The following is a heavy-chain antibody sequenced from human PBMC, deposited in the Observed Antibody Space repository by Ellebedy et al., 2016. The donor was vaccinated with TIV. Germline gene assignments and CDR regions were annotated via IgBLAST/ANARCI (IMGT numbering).Heavy chain of an antibody. D-gene: IGHD2-8*01. V-gene: IGHV3-23*01. Sequence: GGSLRLSXAASGFAFSSYAMSWVRQAPGQGLEWVSGISTSGGSTHYADSVQGRFIISRDNSKNTLYLHMNSLRAEDTAVYYCATVSGKYYFDSWGQGTLVTVSS. J-gene: IGHJ4*02. CDR2: ISTSGGST. CDR3: ATVSGKYYFDS. CDR1: GFAFSSYA.